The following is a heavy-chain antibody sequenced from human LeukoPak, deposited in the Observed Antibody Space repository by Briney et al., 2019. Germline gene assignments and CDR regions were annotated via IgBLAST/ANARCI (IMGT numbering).Heavy chain of an antibody. D-gene: IGHD6-19*01. CDR1: GYTFTSYG. CDR2: INPSGGGT. J-gene: IGHJ4*02. CDR3: ARQGAYSSAIGMGY. Sequence: ASVKVSCKASGYTFTSYGISWVRQAPGQGLEWMGMINPSGGGTSYAQKFQGRVTMTRDTSTRTVYMEVSSLKPEDTAVYYCARQGAYSSAIGMGYWGQGTLVTVSS. V-gene: IGHV1-46*01.